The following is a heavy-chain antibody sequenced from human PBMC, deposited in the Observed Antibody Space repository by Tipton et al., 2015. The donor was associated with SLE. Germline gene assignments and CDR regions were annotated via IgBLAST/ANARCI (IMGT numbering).Heavy chain of an antibody. CDR3: TLTPTLIVAGLGDS. CDR2: LKNKAHGGTA. V-gene: IGHV3-49*04. CDR1: GFTFDDYA. Sequence: SLRLSCVASGFTFDDYAINWVRQAPGRGLEWVGSLKNKAHGGTANYAASVEGRFTISRDESKSIAFLQMNSLRIEDTAVYYCTLTPTLIVAGLGDSWGQGTLVTVSS. J-gene: IGHJ4*02. D-gene: IGHD2/OR15-2a*01.